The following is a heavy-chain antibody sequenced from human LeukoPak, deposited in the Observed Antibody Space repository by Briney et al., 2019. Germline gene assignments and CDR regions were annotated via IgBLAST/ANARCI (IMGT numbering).Heavy chain of an antibody. V-gene: IGHV4-59*01. CDR3: ARWEESDGFDI. Sequence: SETLSLTCTVSGGSISNYYWSWIRQPPGKELEWIGYIYYIGSTNYNPSLKRRVTISVDTSKNQFSLKLSSVTAADTAVYYCARWEESDGFDIWGQGTMVTVSS. D-gene: IGHD1-26*01. CDR1: GGSISNYY. CDR2: IYYIGST. J-gene: IGHJ3*02.